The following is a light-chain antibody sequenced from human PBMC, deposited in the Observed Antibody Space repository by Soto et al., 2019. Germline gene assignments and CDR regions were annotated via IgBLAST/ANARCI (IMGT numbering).Light chain of an antibody. V-gene: IGKV1-5*01. CDR1: QSIGTW. J-gene: IGKJ2*01. CDR3: QQYNTYCT. CDR2: DAS. Sequence: DIPMTQSPSTLSASVGDRVTITCRASQSIGTWLAWYQQKPGKAPKLLIYDASSLESGVPSRFSGSGSGTEFSLTISSLQPDDFATYYCQQYNTYCTFGQGTKLEIK.